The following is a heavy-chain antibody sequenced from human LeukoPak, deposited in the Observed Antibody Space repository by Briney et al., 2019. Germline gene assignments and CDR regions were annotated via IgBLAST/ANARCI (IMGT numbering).Heavy chain of an antibody. CDR2: VYSGGST. D-gene: IGHD2-15*01. Sequence: GGSLRLSCAPSGFTASSNYMNWVRQAPGGGLEWVSVVYSGGSTYYADSVKGRFTISRDNSKNTLYLQMNSLRVEDTAVYYCARGCSDKKCYIHYWGQGTLVTVSS. CDR3: ARGCSDKKCYIHY. CDR1: GFTASSNY. V-gene: IGHV3-53*01. J-gene: IGHJ4*02.